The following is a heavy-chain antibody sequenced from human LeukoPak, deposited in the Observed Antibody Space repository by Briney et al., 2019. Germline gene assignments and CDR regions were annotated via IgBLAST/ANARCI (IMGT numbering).Heavy chain of an antibody. CDR3: ARGGGYYWFDP. V-gene: IGHV3-66*02. D-gene: IGHD2-15*01. Sequence: GGSRRLSCAASGFTVRSNYMSWVRQAPGKGLEWVSVIYSGGSTYYADSVKGRFTISRDNSKNTLYLQMNSLRAEDTAVYYCARGGGYYWFDPWGQGTLVTVSS. CDR1: GFTVRSNY. CDR2: IYSGGST. J-gene: IGHJ5*02.